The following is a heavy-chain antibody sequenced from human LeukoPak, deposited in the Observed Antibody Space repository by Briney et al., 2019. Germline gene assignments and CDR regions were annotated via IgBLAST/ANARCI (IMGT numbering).Heavy chain of an antibody. CDR2: ISAYNGNT. CDR3: ASSSSIVGAKGFDY. Sequence: GASVKVSCKASGYTFTSYGISWVRQAPGQGLEWMGWISAYNGNTNYAQKLQGRVTMTTDTSTSTAYMELRSLRSDDTAVYYCASSSSIVGAKGFDYWGQGTLVTVSS. CDR1: GYTFTSYG. J-gene: IGHJ4*02. D-gene: IGHD1-26*01. V-gene: IGHV1-18*01.